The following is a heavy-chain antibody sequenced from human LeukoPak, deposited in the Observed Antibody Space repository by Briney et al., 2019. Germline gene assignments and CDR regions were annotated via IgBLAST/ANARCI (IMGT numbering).Heavy chain of an antibody. CDR2: IIPIFGTA. Sequence: SVKVSCKASGGTFSSYAISWVRQAPGQGLEWMGGIIPIFGTANYAQKFQGRVTITTDESTSTAYVELSSLRSEDTAVYYCASGRGYCSGGSCYLTFSYYYMDVWGKGTTVTVSS. CDR1: GGTFSSYA. V-gene: IGHV1-69*05. D-gene: IGHD2-15*01. CDR3: ASGRGYCSGGSCYLTFSYYYMDV. J-gene: IGHJ6*03.